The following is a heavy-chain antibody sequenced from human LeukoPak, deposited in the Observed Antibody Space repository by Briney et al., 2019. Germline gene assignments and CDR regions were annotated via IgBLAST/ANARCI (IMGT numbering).Heavy chain of an antibody. CDR1: DYTFTDYG. CDR3: ARDAVLEWLTPTHVAFDF. D-gene: IGHD3-3*01. CDR2: ISAYNGNT. J-gene: IGHJ3*01. V-gene: IGHV1-18*01. Sequence: ASVKVSCKASDYTFTDYGISWVRQAPGQGLEWMGWISAYNGNTNYAQNLQGRVTMTTDTSTSTAYMELRSLRSDDTAVYYCARDAVLEWLTPTHVAFDFWGQGTMVTVSS.